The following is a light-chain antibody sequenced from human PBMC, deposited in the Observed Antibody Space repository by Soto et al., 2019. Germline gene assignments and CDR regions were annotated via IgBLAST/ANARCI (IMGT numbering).Light chain of an antibody. CDR1: SSDVGGHNC. CDR2: DVS. Sequence: QSALIQPASVSGSPGQSITISCTGTSSDVGGHNCASWYQQHPGRVPKLMINDVSNRPSGVSNRFSGSKSGNTASLTISGLQAEDEADYYCSSCTSCNTFVFGTGTKLTVL. V-gene: IGLV2-14*01. CDR3: SSCTSCNTFV. J-gene: IGLJ1*01.